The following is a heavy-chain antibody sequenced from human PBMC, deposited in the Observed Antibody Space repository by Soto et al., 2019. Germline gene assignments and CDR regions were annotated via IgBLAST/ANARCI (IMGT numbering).Heavy chain of an antibody. V-gene: IGHV3-53*01. J-gene: IGHJ6*02. CDR2: IWSAGLI. Sequence: GGSLRLSCAAYGFTVSSKYMSWVRQAPGKGLEWISVIWSAGLIYYADSVRGRFTISRDISKNILYLEMASLRADDTAVYYCATEAPMDVWGPGXTLTVYS. CDR1: GFTVSSKY. CDR3: ATEAPMDV.